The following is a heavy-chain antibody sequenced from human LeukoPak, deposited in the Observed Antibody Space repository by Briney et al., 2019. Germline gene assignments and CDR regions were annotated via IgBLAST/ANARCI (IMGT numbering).Heavy chain of an antibody. J-gene: IGHJ4*02. Sequence: SETLSLTCAVYGGSFSGYYWSWIRQPPGKGLEWIGEINHSGSTNYNPSLKGRVTISVDTSKNQFSLKLSSVTAADTAVYYCARDYDSSGYYSRAFDYWGQGTLVTVSS. CDR2: INHSGST. CDR1: GGSFSGYY. CDR3: ARDYDSSGYYSRAFDY. V-gene: IGHV4-34*01. D-gene: IGHD3-22*01.